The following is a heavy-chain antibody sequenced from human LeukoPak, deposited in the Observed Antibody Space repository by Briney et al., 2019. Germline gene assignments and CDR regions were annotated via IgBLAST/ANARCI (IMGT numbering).Heavy chain of an antibody. J-gene: IGHJ4*02. V-gene: IGHV4-30-2*01. Sequence: SETLSLTCAVSGGSISSGGYSWSWIRQPPGKGLEWIGYIYHSGSTYYNPSLKSRVTISVDRSKNQFSLKLSSVTAADTAVYYCARHTQYSSSSDYWGQGTLVTVSS. D-gene: IGHD6-6*01. CDR1: GGSISSGGYS. CDR3: ARHTQYSSSSDY. CDR2: IYHSGST.